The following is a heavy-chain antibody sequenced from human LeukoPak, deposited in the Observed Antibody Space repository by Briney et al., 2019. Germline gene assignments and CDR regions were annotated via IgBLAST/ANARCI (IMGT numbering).Heavy chain of an antibody. J-gene: IGHJ4*02. V-gene: IGHV4-39*01. CDR1: GGSISSSSYY. Sequence: SETLSLTCTVSGGSISSSSYYWGWIRQPPGKGLEWIGSIYYSGSTYYNPSLKSRVTISVDTSKNQFSLKLSSVTAADRAVYYCAANSRAGEYYFDYWGQGTLVTVSS. D-gene: IGHD3-10*01. CDR3: AANSRAGEYYFDY. CDR2: IYYSGST.